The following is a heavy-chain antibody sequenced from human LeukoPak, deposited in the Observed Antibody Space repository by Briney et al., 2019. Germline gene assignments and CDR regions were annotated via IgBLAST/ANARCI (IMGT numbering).Heavy chain of an antibody. Sequence: GGPLRLSCGGSGFTFRYYRMVWVRQAPGKGLQGVANIKTDGSEKYYVDCVKGRFTISRDNAKNSLYLQMNSLRAEDTAVYYCATYSSLNRREFQCWGQGTLLTVSS. CDR1: GFTFRYYR. D-gene: IGHD3-22*01. V-gene: IGHV3-7*01. CDR2: IKTDGSEK. CDR3: ATYSSLNRREFQC. J-gene: IGHJ1*01.